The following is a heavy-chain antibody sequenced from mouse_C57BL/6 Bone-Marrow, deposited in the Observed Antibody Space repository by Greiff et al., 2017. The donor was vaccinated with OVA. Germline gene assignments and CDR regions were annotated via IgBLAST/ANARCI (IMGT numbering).Heavy chain of an antibody. CDR1: GYTFTRYW. D-gene: IGHD2-2*01. Sequence: QVQLQQPGAELVMPGASVKLSCKASGYTFTRYWMHWVKQRPGQGLEWIGEIDPSDSYTTYNQKFKGKSTLTVDKSSSTAYMQLSSLTSEDSAVYYCARGGYDVAYWGQGTLVTVSA. CDR3: ARGGYDVAY. V-gene: IGHV1-69*01. CDR2: IDPSDSYT. J-gene: IGHJ3*01.